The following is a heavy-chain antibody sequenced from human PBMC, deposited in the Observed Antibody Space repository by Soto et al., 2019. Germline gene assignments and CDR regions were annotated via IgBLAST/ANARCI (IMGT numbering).Heavy chain of an antibody. CDR1: GGSISSGGYY. V-gene: IGHV4-31*03. D-gene: IGHD4-17*01. Sequence: SETLSLTCTVSGGSISSGGYYWSWIRQHPGKGLEWIGYIYYSGSTYYNPSLKSRVTISVDTSKNQFSLKLSSVTAADTAVYYCARAPGGDYYYYYYMDVWGKGTTVTVS. CDR3: ARAPGGDYYYYYYMDV. CDR2: IYYSGST. J-gene: IGHJ6*03.